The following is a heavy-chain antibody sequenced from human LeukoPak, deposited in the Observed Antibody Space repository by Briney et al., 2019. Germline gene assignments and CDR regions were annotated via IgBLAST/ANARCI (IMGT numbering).Heavy chain of an antibody. CDR3: AKYISCYAADFDY. CDR1: GVTLSSYT. D-gene: IGHD5-12*01. V-gene: IGHV3-23*01. J-gene: IGHJ4*02. Sequence: GGSLRLSCAASGVTLSSYTMTWVRQAPGKGLEWVSVISDSGAVTHYADSVKGRFTMSRDNPKNTLYLQMKSLRGEDTALYYCAKYISCYAADFDYWGQGTLVSVSS. CDR2: ISDSGAVT.